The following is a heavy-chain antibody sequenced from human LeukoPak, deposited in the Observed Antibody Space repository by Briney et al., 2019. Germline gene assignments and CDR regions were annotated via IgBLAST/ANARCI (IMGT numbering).Heavy chain of an antibody. D-gene: IGHD1-14*01. J-gene: IGHJ6*03. CDR3: ARTTYYYYSMDV. CDR1: GDSLSSGGYY. V-gene: IGHV4-31*03. Sequence: PSQTLSLTCTVSGDSLSSGGYYWSWIRQHPGKGLEWIVYIFYSGTTYSNPSLKSRLTMAVDTSNNQFSLKLTSVTAADTAMYYCARTTYYYYSMDVWGKGTTVTVSS. CDR2: IFYSGTT.